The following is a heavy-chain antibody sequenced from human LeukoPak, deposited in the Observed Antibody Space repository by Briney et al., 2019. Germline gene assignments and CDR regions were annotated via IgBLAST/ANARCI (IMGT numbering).Heavy chain of an antibody. Sequence: SETLSLTCTVSGGSISSGDYYWSWIRQPPGKGLEWVAYMYYSGSTYYNPSLKSRVTMSADTSKNQLSLKLSSVTAADTAVYYCARPYYYDSRIDPWGQGILVTVSS. CDR1: GGSISSGDYY. D-gene: IGHD3-22*01. CDR3: ARPYYYDSRIDP. V-gene: IGHV4-30-4*01. CDR2: MYYSGST. J-gene: IGHJ5*02.